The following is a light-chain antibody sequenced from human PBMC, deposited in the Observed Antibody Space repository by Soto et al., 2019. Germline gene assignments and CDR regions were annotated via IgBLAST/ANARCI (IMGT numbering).Light chain of an antibody. J-gene: IGKJ5*01. CDR3: QQYSNWHPIT. CDR1: QGLGTN. Sequence: TTQSPATLSVSPGDRATMSCRASQGLGTNLAWYQQKPGQAPKLLIYDTSTRATGIPARFSGSGSGTEFTPTISSLQSEDFSVYYCQQYSNWHPITCGQGTRRAIK. V-gene: IGKV3-15*01. CDR2: DTS.